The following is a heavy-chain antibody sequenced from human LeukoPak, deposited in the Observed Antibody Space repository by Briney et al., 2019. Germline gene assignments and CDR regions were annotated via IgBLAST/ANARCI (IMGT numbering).Heavy chain of an antibody. CDR2: IDRDDDK. CDR3: ARTHKTGDRTLYYFDY. CDR1: GFSLSTSGMC. V-gene: IGHV2-70*01. D-gene: IGHD7-27*01. J-gene: IGHJ4*02. Sequence: ESGPALVKPTQTLTLTCTFSGFSLSTSGMCVSWIRQPPGKALEWLALIDRDDDKYYSTSLKTRLTIFKDTSKNQVVLTMTDMDPVDTATYYCARTHKTGDRTLYYFDYWGQGTLVTVSS.